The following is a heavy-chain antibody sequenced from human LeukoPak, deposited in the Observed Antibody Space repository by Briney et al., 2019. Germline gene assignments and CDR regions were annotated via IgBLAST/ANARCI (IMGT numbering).Heavy chain of an antibody. J-gene: IGHJ4*02. Sequence: PSETLSLTCTVSGGSISSSSYYWGWIRQPPGKGLEWIGSFYYSGSTYYNPSLKSRVTISLDTSKNQFSLKLSSVTATDTAVYYCARRRSGNSYVDYWGQGTLVTVSS. CDR1: GGSISSSSYY. CDR3: ARRRSGNSYVDY. V-gene: IGHV4-39*01. D-gene: IGHD5-18*01. CDR2: FYYSGST.